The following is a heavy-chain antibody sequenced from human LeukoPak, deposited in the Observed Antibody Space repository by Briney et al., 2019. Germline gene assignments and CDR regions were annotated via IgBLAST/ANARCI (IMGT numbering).Heavy chain of an antibody. CDR1: GGTFSNYA. D-gene: IGHD6-19*01. Sequence: ASVKVSCKASGGTFSNYAISWVRQAPGQGLEWMGGIIPIFGTANYAQKFRGRVTITRNTSIRTAYMELSSLRSDDTAVYYCARGLQENLAWLTAFSAFDIWGQGTMVTVSS. CDR2: IIPIFGTA. J-gene: IGHJ3*02. CDR3: ARGLQENLAWLTAFSAFDI. V-gene: IGHV1-69*05.